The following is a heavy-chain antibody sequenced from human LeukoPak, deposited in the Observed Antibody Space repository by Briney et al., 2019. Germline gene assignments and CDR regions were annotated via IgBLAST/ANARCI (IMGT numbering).Heavy chain of an antibody. J-gene: IGHJ3*01. CDR3: ARAQRIMMTHAFDR. CDR1: GFTVSVNY. Sequence: GGSLRLSCAASGFTVSVNYMSWVRQAPGKGLEWVSVIYSGGGTYYADSVKGRFTISRDSSKNTLYLQMNSLRAEDTAVYHCARAQRIMMTHAFDRWGQGTMVSVPS. D-gene: IGHD2-15*01. CDR2: IYSGGGT. V-gene: IGHV3-53*01.